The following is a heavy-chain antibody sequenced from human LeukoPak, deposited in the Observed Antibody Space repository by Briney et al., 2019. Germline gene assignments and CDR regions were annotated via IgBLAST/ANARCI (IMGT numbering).Heavy chain of an antibody. V-gene: IGHV5-51*01. CDR1: GYSFTSYW. CDR2: IYPGDSDT. CDR3: ARGYCSSTSCHSPWIQLRPGPFDI. Sequence: GESLKISCKGSGYSFTSYWIGWVRQMPGKGLEWMGIIYPGDSDTRYSPSFQGQVTISADKSISTAYLQWSSLKASDTAMYYCARGYCSSTSCHSPWIQLRPGPFDIWGQGTMVTVSS. J-gene: IGHJ3*02. D-gene: IGHD2-2*01.